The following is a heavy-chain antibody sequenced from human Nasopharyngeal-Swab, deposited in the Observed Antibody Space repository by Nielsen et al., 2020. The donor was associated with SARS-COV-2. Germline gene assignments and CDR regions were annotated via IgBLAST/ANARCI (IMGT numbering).Heavy chain of an antibody. CDR1: GGSFSSAGYF. Sequence: SETLSLTCTVSGGSFSSAGYFWTWIRPHPGKGLEWIGYIYYSGSTYYSPSLKSRVTISVDTSKNHFSLKLSSVTAADTAVYFCARSMYCSSTSCRYYFDYWGQGTLVTVSS. CDR3: ARSMYCSSTSCRYYFDY. V-gene: IGHV4-31*03. J-gene: IGHJ4*02. CDR2: IYYSGST. D-gene: IGHD2-2*01.